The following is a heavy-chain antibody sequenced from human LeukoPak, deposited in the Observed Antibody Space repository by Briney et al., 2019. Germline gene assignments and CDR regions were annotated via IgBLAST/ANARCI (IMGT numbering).Heavy chain of an antibody. D-gene: IGHD5-18*01. CDR1: GYTFTSYD. CDR3: AKGTRGYSYGNYYYYYMDV. V-gene: IGHV1-8*03. Sequence: ASVKVSCKASGYTFTSYDINWVRQATGQGLEWMGWMNPNSGNTGYAQKFQGRVTITRNTSISTAYMELSSLRSEDTAVYYCAKGTRGYSYGNYYYYYMDVWGKGTTVTVSS. CDR2: MNPNSGNT. J-gene: IGHJ6*03.